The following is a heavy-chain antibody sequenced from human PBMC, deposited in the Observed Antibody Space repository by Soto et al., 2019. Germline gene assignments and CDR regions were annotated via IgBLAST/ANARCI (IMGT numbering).Heavy chain of an antibody. Sequence: PGXSLRLSCAASGFTFSNAWLNWFRQAPVKGLEWVSYISSSSSTIYYADSVKGRFTISRDNAKNSLYLQMNSLRAEDTAVYYCARHPERIAQIGWFDPWGQGTLVTVSS. CDR3: ARHPERIAQIGWFDP. D-gene: IGHD6-13*01. V-gene: IGHV3-48*01. CDR2: ISSSSSTI. CDR1: GFTFSNAW. J-gene: IGHJ5*02.